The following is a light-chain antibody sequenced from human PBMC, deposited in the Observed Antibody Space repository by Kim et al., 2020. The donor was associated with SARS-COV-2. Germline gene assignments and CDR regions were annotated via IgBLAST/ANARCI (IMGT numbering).Light chain of an antibody. CDR1: QSISSS. CDR3: QHYNDWPFS. V-gene: IGKV3-15*01. CDR2: GAS. J-gene: IGKJ2*03. Sequence: EIVMTQSPATLSVSPGERATLSCRASQSISSSLAWYQQKPGQAPRLLIYGASTRATDIPARFSGSGSGTEFTLTISSLLSEDFADYYCQHYNDWPFSFGQGTKLEI.